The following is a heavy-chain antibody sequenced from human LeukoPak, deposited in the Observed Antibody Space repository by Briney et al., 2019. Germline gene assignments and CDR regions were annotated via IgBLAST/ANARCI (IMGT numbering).Heavy chain of an antibody. CDR2: IYDSGST. V-gene: IGHV4-59*01. CDR3: ASLTTADAFDI. J-gene: IGHJ3*02. D-gene: IGHD3-22*01. CDR1: GGSISSYY. Sequence: SETLSLTCAVSGGSISSYYWSWIRQPPGKGLEWIGYIYDSGSTNYNPSLKSRVTISVDTSKNQFSLKVSSVTAADTAVYYCASLTTADAFDIWGQGTMVTVSS.